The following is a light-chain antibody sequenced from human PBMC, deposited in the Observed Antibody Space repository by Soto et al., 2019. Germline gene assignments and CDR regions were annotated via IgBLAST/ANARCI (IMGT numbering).Light chain of an antibody. J-gene: IGKJ5*01. CDR1: QSINTY. Sequence: IQMTQSPSSLSASLGDRVTIACRACQSINTYLIWFQQKPGKAPKLLIYAASSLHSGVPSRFSGSGSGTDFTLTISSLPPEDFETYYCQHSYTFPVIFGQGTRLEIK. CDR3: QHSYTFPVI. V-gene: IGKV1-39*01. CDR2: AAS.